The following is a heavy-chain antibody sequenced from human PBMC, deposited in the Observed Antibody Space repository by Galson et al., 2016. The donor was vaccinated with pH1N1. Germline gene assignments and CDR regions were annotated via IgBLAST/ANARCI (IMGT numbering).Heavy chain of an antibody. D-gene: IGHD2-21*01. CDR3: AREGDECDGEGCYGMGV. J-gene: IGHJ6*02. CDR2: TWYDGNKR. Sequence: SLRLSCAASGFTFRNYGMHWVRQAPGKGLEWVALTWYDGNKRNYADSVKGRFTISRDNSKNTVFLQMISLRAEDTAVYYCAREGDECDGEGCYGMGVWGPGTTATVSS. CDR1: GFTFRNYG. V-gene: IGHV3-33*01.